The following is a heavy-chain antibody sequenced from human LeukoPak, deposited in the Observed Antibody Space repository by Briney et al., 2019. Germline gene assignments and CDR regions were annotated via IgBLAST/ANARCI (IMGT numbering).Heavy chain of an antibody. CDR3: ARDRSIAARRPAFNQAY. D-gene: IGHD6-6*01. CDR1: GYTFINYD. V-gene: IGHV1-18*01. CDR2: ISTYNGNT. Sequence: ASVKVSCKASGYTFINYDFSWVRQAPGQGLECMGWISTYNGNTNYAQKFQGRVTMTRDTSISTAYMELSRLRSDDTAVYYCARDRSIAARRPAFNQAYWGQGTLVTVSS. J-gene: IGHJ4*02.